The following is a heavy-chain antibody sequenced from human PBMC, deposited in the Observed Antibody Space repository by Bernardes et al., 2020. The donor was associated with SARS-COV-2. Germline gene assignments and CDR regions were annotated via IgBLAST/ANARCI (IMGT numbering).Heavy chain of an antibody. CDR1: GFSFNNYG. V-gene: IGHV3-30*18. J-gene: IGHJ5*02. Sequence: CLRLSCATSGFSFNNYGMHWVRQAPGKGPEWVAVISYEGSVKYYADSVKGRFTISRDSSKNTLFLEMNSLRADDTAVYYCAKDRSIFWLGEGKNPFHPWGQGTLVTVSS. CDR2: ISYEGSVK. CDR3: AKDRSIFWLGEGKNPFHP. D-gene: IGHD3-10*01.